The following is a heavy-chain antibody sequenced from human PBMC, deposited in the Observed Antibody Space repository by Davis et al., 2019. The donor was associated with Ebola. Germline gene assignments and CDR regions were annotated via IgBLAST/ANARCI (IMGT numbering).Heavy chain of an antibody. Sequence: GESLKISYAASGFTFSSNSMSWIRQAPGKGLEWVSYISKNGDTIFYADSVKGRFTISRDNAKNSVYLQMTSLRAEDTAVYYCARTVDCDFWGQGSLVTVSS. CDR2: ISKNGDTI. V-gene: IGHV3-48*04. CDR3: ARTVDCDF. D-gene: IGHD4-11*01. J-gene: IGHJ4*02. CDR1: GFTFSSNS.